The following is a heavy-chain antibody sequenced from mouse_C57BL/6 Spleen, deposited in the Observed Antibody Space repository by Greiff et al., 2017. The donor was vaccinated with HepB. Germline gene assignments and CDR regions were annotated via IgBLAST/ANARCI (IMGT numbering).Heavy chain of an antibody. CDR1: GYTFTSYG. CDR2: IYPRSGNT. V-gene: IGHV1-81*01. D-gene: IGHD2-3*01. Sequence: VQLQQSGAELARPGASVKLSCKASGYTFTSYGISWVKQRTGQGLEWIGEIYPRSGNTYYNEKFKGKATLTADKSSSTAYMELRSLTSEDSAVYFCARSGSLYDGYSGWFAYWGQGTLVTVSA. CDR3: ARSGSLYDGYSGWFAY. J-gene: IGHJ3*01.